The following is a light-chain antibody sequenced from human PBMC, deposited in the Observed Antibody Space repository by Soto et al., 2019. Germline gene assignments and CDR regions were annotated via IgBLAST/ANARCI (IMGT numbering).Light chain of an antibody. CDR2: DAS. V-gene: IGKV1-5*01. J-gene: IGKJ5*01. CDR3: QQYNSYLT. CDR1: QSISSW. Sequence: DIQMTQSPSTLSASVGDRVTITCRASQSISSWLAWYQQKPGKAPKLLIYDASSLESGVPTRFSGSGSGTEFTLTISSLQPDDFATYYCQQYNSYLTFGQGTRLEIK.